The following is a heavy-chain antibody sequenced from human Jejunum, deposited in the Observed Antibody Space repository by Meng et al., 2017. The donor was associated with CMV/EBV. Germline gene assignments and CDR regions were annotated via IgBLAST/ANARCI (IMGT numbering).Heavy chain of an antibody. D-gene: IGHD3-16*01. CDR1: GFSFSTYW. Sequence: VQLGESGGGLVPPGGSLRFSCLTSGFSFSTYWMSWVRQAPGKRPEWVAHINQDGSRTGYVDSVRGRFTISRDNAKNSLYLQMSSLRVEDTAVYYCARDGWGNLLDYWGQGTLVTVSS. J-gene: IGHJ4*02. CDR2: INQDGSRT. CDR3: ARDGWGNLLDY. V-gene: IGHV3-7*04.